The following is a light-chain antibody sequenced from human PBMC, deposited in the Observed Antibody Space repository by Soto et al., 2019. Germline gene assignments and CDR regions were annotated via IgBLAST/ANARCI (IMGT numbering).Light chain of an antibody. CDR3: QQYNSYLTWT. CDR2: DAS. CDR1: QSISSW. V-gene: IGKV1-5*01. J-gene: IGKJ1*01. Sequence: DIQMTQSPSTLSASVGDRVTITCRASQSISSWLAWYQQKPGKAPKLLIYDASSLESGVLSRFSGSGSGTEFTLTISSLQPDDFATYYCQQYNSYLTWTFGQGTKVDIK.